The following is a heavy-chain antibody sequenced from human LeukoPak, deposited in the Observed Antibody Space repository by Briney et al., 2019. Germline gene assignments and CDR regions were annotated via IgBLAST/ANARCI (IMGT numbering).Heavy chain of an antibody. V-gene: IGHV3-21*04. CDR3: AEGDTTWELPHDY. J-gene: IGHJ4*02. D-gene: IGHD1-26*01. CDR2: ISSSSSYI. CDR1: GFTFSSYS. Sequence: PGGSLRLSCAASGFTFSSYSMNWVRQAPGKGLEWVSSISSSSSYIYYADSVKGRFTISRDNAKNSLYLQMNSLRAEDTAVYYCAEGDTTWELPHDYWGQGTLVTVSS.